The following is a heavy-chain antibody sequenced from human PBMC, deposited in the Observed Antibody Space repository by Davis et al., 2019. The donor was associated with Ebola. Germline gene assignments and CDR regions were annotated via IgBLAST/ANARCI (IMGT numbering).Heavy chain of an antibody. CDR1: GFTLTGSA. J-gene: IGHJ4*02. CDR2: IRSKANNYAT. Sequence: PAGSLTLSCPASGFTLTGSAMHWVRQASGKRLEWVGRIRSKANNYATAYVASVKGRFTISRDDSKNTAYLQMNSLKTEDTAVYYCTSTVAGTDLDYLGQGTLVTVSS. D-gene: IGHD6-19*01. CDR3: TSTVAGTDLDY. V-gene: IGHV3-73*01.